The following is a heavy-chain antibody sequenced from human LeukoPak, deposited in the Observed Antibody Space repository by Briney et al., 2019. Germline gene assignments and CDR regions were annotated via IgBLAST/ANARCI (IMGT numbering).Heavy chain of an antibody. CDR2: ISGSGGST. CDR1: GFTFSDYY. V-gene: IGHV3-23*01. J-gene: IGHJ4*02. D-gene: IGHD6-19*01. CDR3: AKDREAVAGSAALDY. Sequence: GGSLRLSCAASGFTFSDYYMSWVRQAPGKGLEWVSAISGSGGSTYYADSVKGRFTISRDNSKNTLYLQMNSLRAEDTAVYYCAKDREAVAGSAALDYWGQGTLVTVSS.